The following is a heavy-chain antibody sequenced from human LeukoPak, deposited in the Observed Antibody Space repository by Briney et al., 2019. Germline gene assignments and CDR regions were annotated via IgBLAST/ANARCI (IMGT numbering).Heavy chain of an antibody. CDR3: ARGYYYDSSGYN. Sequence: GASVKVSCKASGRTFSSYAISWVRQAPGQRLEWIGRIIPILGIANYAQKFQGRVTITADKSTSTAYMELSSLRSEDTAVYYCARGYYYDSSGYNWGQGTLVTVSS. J-gene: IGHJ4*02. D-gene: IGHD3-22*01. V-gene: IGHV1-69*04. CDR2: IIPILGIA. CDR1: GRTFSSYA.